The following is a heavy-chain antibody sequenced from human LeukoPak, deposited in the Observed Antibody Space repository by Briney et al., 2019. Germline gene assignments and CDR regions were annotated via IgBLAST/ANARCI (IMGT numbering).Heavy chain of an antibody. CDR3: ARGCIAVAGIDY. D-gene: IGHD6-19*01. CDR2: INHSGST. J-gene: IGHJ4*02. Sequence: SETLSLTCAVYGGSFSGYYWSWIRQPPGKGLEWIGEINHSGSTNYNPSLKSRVTISVDTSKNQLSLKLSSVTAADTAVYYCARGCIAVAGIDYWGQGTLVTVSS. CDR1: GGSFSGYY. V-gene: IGHV4-34*01.